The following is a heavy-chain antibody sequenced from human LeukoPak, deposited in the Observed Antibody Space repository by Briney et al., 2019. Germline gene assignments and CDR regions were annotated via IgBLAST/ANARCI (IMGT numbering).Heavy chain of an antibody. J-gene: IGHJ4*02. CDR2: IRSDGSIT. D-gene: IGHD6-19*01. Sequence: GGSLRLSCAASGFTFSGYWMHWVRQAPGKGLAWVSVIRSDGSITTYADSVKGRFTISRDTAKNTLYLQMNSLRAEDTAVYYCARDRSPAGIFDFRGQGTLVTVSS. CDR3: ARDRSPAGIFDF. V-gene: IGHV3-74*01. CDR1: GFTFSGYW.